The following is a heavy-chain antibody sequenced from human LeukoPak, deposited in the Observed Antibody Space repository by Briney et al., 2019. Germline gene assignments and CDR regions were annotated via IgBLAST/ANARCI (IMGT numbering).Heavy chain of an antibody. J-gene: IGHJ4*02. CDR2: INPNSGGT. V-gene: IGHV1-2*02. CDR3: ARVPGRPDIAAAGSFDY. D-gene: IGHD6-13*01. Sequence: ASVKVSRKASGYTFTGYYMHWVRQAPGQGLEWMGWINPNSGGTNYAQKFQGRVTMTRDTSISTAYMELSRLRSGDTAVYYCARVPGRPDIAAAGSFDYWGQGTLVTVSS. CDR1: GYTFTGYY.